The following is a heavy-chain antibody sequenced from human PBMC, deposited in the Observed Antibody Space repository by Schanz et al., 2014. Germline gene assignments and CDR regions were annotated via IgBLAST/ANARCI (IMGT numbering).Heavy chain of an antibody. D-gene: IGHD3-9*01. J-gene: IGHJ6*02. V-gene: IGHV1-69*02. CDR1: GGTFSSYT. CDR2: IIPILGIA. Sequence: QVQLVQSEAEVKKPGSSVKVSCKASGGTFSSYTISWVRQAPGQGLEWMGRIIPILGIANYARKLQGRVTMTTDTSTSTAYMELRSLRSDDTAVYYCARVQDDILTGSEYYYGMDGWGQGTTVTVSS. CDR3: ARVQDDILTGSEYYYGMDG.